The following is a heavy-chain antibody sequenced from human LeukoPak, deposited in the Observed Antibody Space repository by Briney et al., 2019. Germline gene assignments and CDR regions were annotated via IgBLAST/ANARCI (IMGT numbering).Heavy chain of an antibody. V-gene: IGHV3-53*01. D-gene: IGHD4-17*01. CDR3: ARMITVTNWFYP. CDR1: GFTVSSNY. CDR2: IYSGGST. Sequence: GGSLRLSCAASGFTVSSNYMSWVRQAPGKGLEWVSVIYSGGSTYYADSVKGRFTISRDNSKNTLYLQMNSLRAEDTAVYYCARMITVTNWFYPWGQGTLVTVSS. J-gene: IGHJ5*02.